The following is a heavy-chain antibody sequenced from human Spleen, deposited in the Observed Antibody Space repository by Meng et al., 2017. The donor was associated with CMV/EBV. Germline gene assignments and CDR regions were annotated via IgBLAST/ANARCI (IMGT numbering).Heavy chain of an antibody. CDR2: IYPGDSDT. CDR1: GYHFATSW. CDR3: ARRLSRGSSSRWFDP. J-gene: IGHJ5*02. V-gene: IGHV5-51*01. D-gene: IGHD1-26*01. Sequence: FGYHFATSWIGWVRQMPGTGLEWLGVIYPGDSDTTYSPSFQGQVTISVDKSINTAYLQWSSLKASDTAIYYCARRLSRGSSSRWFDPWGQGTLVTVSS.